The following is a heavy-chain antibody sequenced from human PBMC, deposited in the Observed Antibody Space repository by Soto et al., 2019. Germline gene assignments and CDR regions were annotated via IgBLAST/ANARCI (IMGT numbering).Heavy chain of an antibody. V-gene: IGHV4-59*01. CDR2: IYYSGST. CDR3: ACSDYYGSGGSDY. J-gene: IGHJ4*02. Sequence: PSETLSLTCTVSGGSISSYYWSWIRQPPGKGLEWIGYIYYSGSTNYNPSLKSRVTISVDTSKNQFSLKLSSVTAADTAVYYCACSDYYGSGGSDYWGQGTLVTVSS. D-gene: IGHD3-10*01. CDR1: GGSISSYY.